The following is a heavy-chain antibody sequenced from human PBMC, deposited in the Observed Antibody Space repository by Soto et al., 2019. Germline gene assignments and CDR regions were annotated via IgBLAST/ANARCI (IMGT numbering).Heavy chain of an antibody. J-gene: IGHJ4*02. Sequence: PSETLSLTCAVSGDSVSNDNYNWSWIRQPPGKGLEWIGYIYYSGTTNYNSYLKSRLSSSVDMSKNQFSLKLASVTAADTAVYFCAGSQRGRTAFTFDYWGQGALVTVSS. CDR2: IYYSGTT. D-gene: IGHD3-16*01. CDR3: AGSQRGRTAFTFDY. CDR1: GDSVSNDNYN. V-gene: IGHV4-61*01.